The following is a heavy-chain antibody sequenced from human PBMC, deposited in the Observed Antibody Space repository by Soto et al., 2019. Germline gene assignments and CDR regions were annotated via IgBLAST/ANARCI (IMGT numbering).Heavy chain of an antibody. D-gene: IGHD3-10*01. CDR3: ARALITMVRGVITPLNY. J-gene: IGHJ4*02. Sequence: QVQLVQSGAEVKKPGASVKVSCKASGYTFTSYAMHWVRQAPGQRLEWMGWINAGNGNTKYSQKFQGRVTITRDTSASTAYMELSSLRSEDTAVYYCARALITMVRGVITPLNYWGQGTLVTVSS. CDR1: GYTFTSYA. V-gene: IGHV1-3*01. CDR2: INAGNGNT.